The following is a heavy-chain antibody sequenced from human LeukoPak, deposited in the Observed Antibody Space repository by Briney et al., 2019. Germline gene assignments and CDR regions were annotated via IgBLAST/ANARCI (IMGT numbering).Heavy chain of an antibody. CDR2: IYYSGST. CDR3: ARVPPRSSGWYFFDY. J-gene: IGHJ4*02. CDR1: GGSISSYY. Sequence: KPSETLSRTCTVSGGSISSYYWSWIRQPPGKGLEWIGHIYYSGSTNYNPSLKSRVTISVDTSKNQFSLKLNSVTAADTAVYYCARVPPRSSGWYFFDYWGQGTLVTVSS. V-gene: IGHV4-59*01. D-gene: IGHD6-19*01.